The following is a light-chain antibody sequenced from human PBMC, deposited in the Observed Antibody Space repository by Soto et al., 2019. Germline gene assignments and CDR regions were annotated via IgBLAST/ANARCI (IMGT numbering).Light chain of an antibody. CDR1: QSVSSSY. J-gene: IGKJ1*01. Sequence: EIVLTQSPGTLSLSPGERATLSCRASQSVSSSYLAWYQQKPGQAPRLLIYGASGRATGIPDRFSGSESGTDFTLTISRLEAEDSAVYYCQQYGTSPRTFSQGTKVDIK. V-gene: IGKV3-20*01. CDR2: GAS. CDR3: QQYGTSPRT.